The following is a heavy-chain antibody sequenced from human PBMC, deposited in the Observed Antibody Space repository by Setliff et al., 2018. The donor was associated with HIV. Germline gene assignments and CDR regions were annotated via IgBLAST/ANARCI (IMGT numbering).Heavy chain of an antibody. J-gene: IGHJ6*02. D-gene: IGHD1-1*01. CDR2: IYYSGST. CDR1: GGSISSSSYY. V-gene: IGHV4-39*07. Sequence: SETLSLTCTVSGGSISSSSYYWGWIRQPPGKGLEWIGSIYYSGSTYYNPSLKSRVTISVDTSKNQFSLKLSSVTAADTAVYYCAREYKYYYYGMDVWGQGTTVTVS. CDR3: AREYKYYYYGMDV.